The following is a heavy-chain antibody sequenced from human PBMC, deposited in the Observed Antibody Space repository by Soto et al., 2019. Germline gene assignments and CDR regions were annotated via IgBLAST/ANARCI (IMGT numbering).Heavy chain of an antibody. CDR1: GFPFSSYA. CDR3: ARFMITFGGVIVNAFDI. CDR2: ISYDGSNK. J-gene: IGHJ3*02. D-gene: IGHD3-16*02. Sequence: PGGSLRLSCAASGFPFSSYAMHWVRQAPGKGLEWVAVISYDGSNKYYADSVKGRFTISRDNSKNTLYLQMNSLRAEDTAVYYCARFMITFGGVIVNAFDIWGQGTMVTVSS. V-gene: IGHV3-30-3*01.